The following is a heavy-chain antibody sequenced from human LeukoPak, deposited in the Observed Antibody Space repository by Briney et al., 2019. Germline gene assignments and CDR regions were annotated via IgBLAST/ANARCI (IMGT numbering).Heavy chain of an antibody. D-gene: IGHD6-13*01. Sequence: GRSLRLSCAASGFTFSSYGMHWVRQAPGKGLEWVAVIWYDGSNKYYADSVKGRFTNSRDNSKNTLYLQMNSLRAEDTAVYYCARPIFIAAAGFDYWGQGTLVTVSS. CDR2: IWYDGSNK. J-gene: IGHJ4*02. CDR3: ARPIFIAAAGFDY. V-gene: IGHV3-33*01. CDR1: GFTFSSYG.